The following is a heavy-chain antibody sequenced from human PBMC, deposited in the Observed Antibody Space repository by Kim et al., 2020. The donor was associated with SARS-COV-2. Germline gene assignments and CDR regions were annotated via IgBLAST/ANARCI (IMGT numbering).Heavy chain of an antibody. Sequence: GGSLRLSCAASGFTFSSYAMHWVRQAPGKGLEWVAVISYDGSNKYYADSVKGRFTISRDNSKNTLYLQMNSLRAEDTAVYYCAREAKRLKVRGVIYHSYFDYWGQGTLVTVSS. D-gene: IGHD3-10*01. CDR2: ISYDGSNK. J-gene: IGHJ4*02. V-gene: IGHV3-30*04. CDR3: AREAKRLKVRGVIYHSYFDY. CDR1: GFTFSSYA.